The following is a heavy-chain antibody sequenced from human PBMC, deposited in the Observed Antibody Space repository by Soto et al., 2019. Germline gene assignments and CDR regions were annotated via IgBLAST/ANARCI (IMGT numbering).Heavy chain of an antibody. D-gene: IGHD5-12*01. CDR3: SRDGHGGYVSDFDY. CDR2: ISAYNGNT. CDR1: GYTFTSYG. J-gene: IGHJ4*02. V-gene: IGHV1-18*01. Sequence: QVQLVQSGAEVKKPGASVKVSCKASGYTFTSYGISWVRQAPGQGLEWMGWISAYNGNTNYAQKLQGRVTMTTDTATSTAYMELRSRGSDDTAGYYWSRDGHGGYVSDFDYWGQGTLVTVSS.